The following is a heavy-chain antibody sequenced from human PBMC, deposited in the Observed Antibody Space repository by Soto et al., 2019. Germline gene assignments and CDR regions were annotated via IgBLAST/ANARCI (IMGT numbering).Heavy chain of an antibody. CDR3: ARDKKMDIVAPRDY. J-gene: IGHJ4*02. Sequence: QVQLVQSGAEVKKPGASVKVSCKASGYTFTSYGISWVRQAPGQGLEWMGWISAYNGNTNYAQKFQGRVTMTTDTSKSGAHLHVRSLRPDDTAVYYCARDKKMDIVAPRDYWCQGTLVTVSS. CDR1: GYTFTSYG. CDR2: ISAYNGNT. D-gene: IGHD5-12*01. V-gene: IGHV1-18*01.